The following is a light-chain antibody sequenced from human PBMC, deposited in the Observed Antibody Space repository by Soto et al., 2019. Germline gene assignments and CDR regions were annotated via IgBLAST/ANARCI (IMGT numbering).Light chain of an antibody. CDR2: GAF. J-gene: IGKJ1*01. CDR1: QIVGSNY. V-gene: IGKV3-20*01. CDR3: QQYDISWT. Sequence: ELVLTQPPGTLSLSPGERATLSCRASQIVGSNYLAWYQQKPGQAPRLLIHGAFSRATGIPDRFSGSGSGTDFTLTISRLEPEDFAVYYCQQYDISWTFGQGTKVDIK.